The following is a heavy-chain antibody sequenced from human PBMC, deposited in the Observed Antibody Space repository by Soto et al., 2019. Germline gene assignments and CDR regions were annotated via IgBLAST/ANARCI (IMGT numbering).Heavy chain of an antibody. CDR1: GFTFSNYW. V-gene: IGHV3-74*01. CDR2: INSDGSST. J-gene: IGHJ1*01. Sequence: EVQLVESGGGLVQPGGSLRLSCTASGFTFSNYWMHWVRQAPGKAPVCVSRINSDGSSTSYADSVRGRFTISRDNAKNTLYLQMNSLSAEDTAVYYCAREDMERAMLTEYFQHWGQGTLLTVSS. CDR3: AREDMERAMLTEYFQH. D-gene: IGHD5-18*01.